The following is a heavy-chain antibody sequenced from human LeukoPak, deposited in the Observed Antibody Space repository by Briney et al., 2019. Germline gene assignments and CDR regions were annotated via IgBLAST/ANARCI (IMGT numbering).Heavy chain of an antibody. J-gene: IGHJ6*03. D-gene: IGHD2-2*01. CDR1: GYTFTGYY. Sequence: ASATVSCKASGYTFTGYYMHWVRQAPGQGLEWMGWINPNSGGTNYAQKFQGRVTMTRDTSISTAYMELSRLRSDDTAVYYCARGKPAAPTDPNSGYYMDVWGKGTTVTIS. CDR3: ARGKPAAPTDPNSGYYMDV. CDR2: INPNSGGT. V-gene: IGHV1-2*02.